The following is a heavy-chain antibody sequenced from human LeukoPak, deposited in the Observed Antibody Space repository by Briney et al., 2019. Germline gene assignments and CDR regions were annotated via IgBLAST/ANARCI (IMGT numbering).Heavy chain of an antibody. CDR3: ARVPTGARYDFWSGSNWFDP. Sequence: SETLSLTCTVSGGSISSYYWSWIRQPPGKGLEWIGYIYYSGSTNYNPSLKSRVTISVDTSKNQFSLKLSSVSAADTAVYYCARVPTGARYDFWSGSNWFDPWGQGTLVTVSS. V-gene: IGHV4-59*01. D-gene: IGHD3-3*01. CDR1: GGSISSYY. CDR2: IYYSGST. J-gene: IGHJ5*02.